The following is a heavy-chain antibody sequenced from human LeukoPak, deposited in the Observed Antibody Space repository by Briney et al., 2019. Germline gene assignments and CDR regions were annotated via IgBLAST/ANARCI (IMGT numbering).Heavy chain of an antibody. Sequence: SETLSLTCTVSGGSIDNTPYYWVWIRQPPGKGLEWIGSIYYSGGTYYNSSLESRVVISVDTSKNHFSLKLTSVTAADTAVYYCARENCSGGSCYSIYYYYYMDVWGKGTTVTVSS. CDR1: GGSIDNTPYY. CDR3: ARENCSGGSCYSIYYYYYMDV. V-gene: IGHV4-39*07. CDR2: IYYSGGT. D-gene: IGHD2-15*01. J-gene: IGHJ6*03.